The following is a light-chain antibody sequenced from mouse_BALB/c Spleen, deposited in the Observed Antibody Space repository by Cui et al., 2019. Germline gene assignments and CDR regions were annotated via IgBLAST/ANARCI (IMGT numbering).Light chain of an antibody. CDR1: QNVGTN. CDR3: QQYNSYPLT. Sequence: DIVITQSQKFMSTSVGDRVSVTCKARQNVGTNVAWYQQKPGQSPKALIYSASYRYSGVPDRITGSGSGTDFTLTISNVQAEDLAEYFCQQYNSYPLTFGAGTKLELK. J-gene: IGKJ5*01. CDR2: SAS. V-gene: IGKV6-15*01.